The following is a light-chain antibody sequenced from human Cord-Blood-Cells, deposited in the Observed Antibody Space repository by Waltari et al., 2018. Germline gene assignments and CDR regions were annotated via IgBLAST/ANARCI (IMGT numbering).Light chain of an antibody. CDR1: QSVSSY. V-gene: IGKV3-11*01. J-gene: IGKJ4*01. CDR3: QQRSNWPT. CDR2: DAS. Sequence: EIVLTQPPATLSLSPGERATLSCRASQSVSSYLAWYQQNPGQAPRLLIYDASNRATGIPARFSGSGSGTDFTLTISSLEPEDFAVYYCQQRSNWPTFGGGTKVEIK.